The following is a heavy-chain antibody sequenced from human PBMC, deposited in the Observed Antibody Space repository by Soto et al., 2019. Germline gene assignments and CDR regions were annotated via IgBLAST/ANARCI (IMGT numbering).Heavy chain of an antibody. CDR3: ARGLRAAAGRDYFQY. J-gene: IGHJ1*01. V-gene: IGHV3-33*01. D-gene: IGHD6-13*01. CDR2: IWYDGSNT. Sequence: QVQLVESGGGVVQPGRSLTLSVEASGFIFSGYAMHWVRQAPGKGLHWVAVIWYDGSNTYYADSVKGRFTISRDNSKNTLYLQMNSLRAEDTAVYYCARGLRAAAGRDYFQYWGQGTLVTVSS. CDR1: GFIFSGYA.